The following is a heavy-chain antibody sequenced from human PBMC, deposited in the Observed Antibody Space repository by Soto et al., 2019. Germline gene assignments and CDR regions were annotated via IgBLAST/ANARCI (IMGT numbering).Heavy chain of an antibody. V-gene: IGHV4-59*08. J-gene: IGHJ6*02. CDR3: VRQGIDYLHGLVDV. CDR1: SGPDRSHN. D-gene: IGHD4-17*01. Sequence: QVQLQQSGPRLVKPSETLSLTCTVSSGPDRSHNWCWIRQPPGRGLELIGYVYYTGATAYNPALRGRVTISADTSTNDISLTLNSVTAADTAVYYCVRQGIDYLHGLVDVWGQGTTVSVS. CDR2: VYYTGAT.